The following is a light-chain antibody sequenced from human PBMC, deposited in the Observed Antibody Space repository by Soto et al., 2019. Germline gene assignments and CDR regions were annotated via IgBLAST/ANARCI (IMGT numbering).Light chain of an antibody. CDR1: SSDVGGYNY. V-gene: IGLV2-14*01. CDR3: SSYTRSSTSYV. Sequence: QSVLTQPASVSGSPGQSITISCTGTSSDVGGYNYVSWFQQHPDKAPKLMIYEVSDRPSRVSNRFSGSKSGNTASLTISGLQAEDEADDYCSSYTRSSTSYVFGTGTKVTVL. CDR2: EVS. J-gene: IGLJ1*01.